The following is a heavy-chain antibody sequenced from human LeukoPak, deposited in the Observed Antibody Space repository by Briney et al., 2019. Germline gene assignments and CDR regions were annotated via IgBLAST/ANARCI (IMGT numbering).Heavy chain of an antibody. CDR1: GFTFSSYS. CDR3: ARVFVGYYDSSGAFDY. V-gene: IGHV3-21*01. J-gene: IGHJ4*02. D-gene: IGHD3-22*01. Sequence: KPGGSLRLSCAASGFTFSSYSMNWVRQAPGKGLEWVSSISSSSSYIYYADSVKGRFTIPRDNAKNSLYLQMNSLRAEDTAVYYCARVFVGYYDSSGAFDYWGQGTLVTVSS. CDR2: ISSSSSYI.